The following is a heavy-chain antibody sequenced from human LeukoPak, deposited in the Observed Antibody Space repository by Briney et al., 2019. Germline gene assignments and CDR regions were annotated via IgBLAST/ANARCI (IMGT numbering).Heavy chain of an antibody. CDR3: AKDLTSYYYDSSGYYSGDY. D-gene: IGHD3-22*01. V-gene: IGHV3-7*01. CDR2: MRRDGNEI. Sequence: PGGSLRLSCSASGFTFSTYWMSWVRQAPGKGLEWVANMRRDGNEIYYLDSVRGRFTISRDNAKNSLYLQMNSLRAEDTAVYYCAKDLTSYYYDSSGYYSGDYWGQGTLVTASS. CDR1: GFTFSTYW. J-gene: IGHJ4*02.